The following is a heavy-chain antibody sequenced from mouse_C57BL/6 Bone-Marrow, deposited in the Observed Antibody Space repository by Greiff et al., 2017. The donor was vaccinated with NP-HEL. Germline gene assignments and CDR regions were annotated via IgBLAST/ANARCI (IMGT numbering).Heavy chain of an antibody. V-gene: IGHV1-19*01. D-gene: IGHD2-5*01. Sequence: EVKLMESGPVLVKPGASVKMSCKASGYTFTDYYMNWVKQSHGKSLEWIGVINPYNGGTSYNQKFKGKATLTVDKSSSTAYMELNSLTSEDSAVYYCARFHYSNYAWFAYWGQGTLVTVSA. CDR3: ARFHYSNYAWFAY. CDR1: GYTFTDYY. J-gene: IGHJ3*01. CDR2: INPYNGGT.